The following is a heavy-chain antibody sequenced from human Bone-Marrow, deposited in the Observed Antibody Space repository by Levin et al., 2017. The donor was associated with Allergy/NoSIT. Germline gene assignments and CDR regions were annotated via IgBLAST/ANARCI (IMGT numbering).Heavy chain of an antibody. CDR1: GGTLSNYA. Sequence: ASVKVSCKASGGTLSNYAISWVRQAPGQGREWMGGIIPAFGSTNYAQKFQGRVTITADESTRTSHMELRSLRFEDTAVYYCARARGGFYGSGSFDFWGQGALVTVS. V-gene: IGHV1-69*13. CDR3: ARARGGFYGSGSFDF. J-gene: IGHJ4*02. CDR2: IIPAFGST. D-gene: IGHD3-10*01.